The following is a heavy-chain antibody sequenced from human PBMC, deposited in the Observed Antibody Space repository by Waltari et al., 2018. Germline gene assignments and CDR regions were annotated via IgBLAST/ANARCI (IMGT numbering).Heavy chain of an antibody. CDR3: ARDLAGYWDY. D-gene: IGHD2-8*02. CDR1: GFTFSSYS. J-gene: IGHJ4*02. V-gene: IGHV3-21*01. CDR2: ISSSSSYI. Sequence: EVQLVESGGGLVKPGGSLRLSCAASGFTFSSYSMNWVCKAPGKGMDGGSSISSSSSYIYYADSGKVRFAISRDNAKNSLYLQMNSLRAEDTAVYYCARDLAGYWDYWGQGTLVTVSS.